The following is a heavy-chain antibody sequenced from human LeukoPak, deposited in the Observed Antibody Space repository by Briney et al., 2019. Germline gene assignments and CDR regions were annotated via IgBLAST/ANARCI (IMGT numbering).Heavy chain of an antibody. CDR3: ARNRGYSYGQFDY. V-gene: IGHV1-46*01. D-gene: IGHD5-18*01. Sequence: ASVKVSCKASGYTFTSYYIHWVRLAPGQGLEWMGIISPSGGGTNYAQKFQGRVTMTRDMSTSTVYMELSSLRSEDTAVYYCARNRGYSYGQFDYWGQGTLVTVSS. CDR1: GYTFTSYY. CDR2: ISPSGGGT. J-gene: IGHJ4*02.